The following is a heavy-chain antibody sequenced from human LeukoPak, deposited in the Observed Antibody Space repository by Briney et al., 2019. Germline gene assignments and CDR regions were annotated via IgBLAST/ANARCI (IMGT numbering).Heavy chain of an antibody. V-gene: IGHV3-21*01. CDR3: ARVGYYDKAFDI. Sequence: GGSLRLSCAASGFTFSSYSMNWVRQAPGKGLEWVSSISSSSSYIYYADSVKGRFTIFRDNAKNSLYLQMNSQRAEDTAVYYCARVGYYDKAFDIWGQGTMVTVSS. D-gene: IGHD3-22*01. CDR2: ISSSSSYI. J-gene: IGHJ3*02. CDR1: GFTFSSYS.